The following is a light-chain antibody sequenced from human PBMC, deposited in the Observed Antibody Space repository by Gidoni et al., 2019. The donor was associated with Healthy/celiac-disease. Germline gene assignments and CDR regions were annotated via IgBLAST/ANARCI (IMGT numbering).Light chain of an antibody. V-gene: IGKV3-20*01. J-gene: IGKJ1*01. Sequence: EIVLTQSPGTLSLSPGERATLSCRASQSVSRSYLAWYQHKPGQAPRLLIYGASSRATGIPDRFSGSGSGTDFTLTISRLEPEDFAVYYCQQYGSSPCTFGQXTKVEIK. CDR1: QSVSRSY. CDR2: GAS. CDR3: QQYGSSPCT.